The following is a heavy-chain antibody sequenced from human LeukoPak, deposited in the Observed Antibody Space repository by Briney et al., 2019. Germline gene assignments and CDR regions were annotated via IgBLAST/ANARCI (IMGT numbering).Heavy chain of an antibody. D-gene: IGHD3-9*01. Sequence: SETLSLTCTVSGGSISSYYWSWIRQPAGKGLEWIGRIYTSGSTNYNPSLKSRVTMSVDTSKNQFSLKLSSVTAADTAVYYCARDYTYYDILTGYYRSYYFDYWGQGTLVTVSS. CDR3: ARDYTYYDILTGYYRSYYFDY. V-gene: IGHV4-4*07. CDR2: IYTSGST. CDR1: GGSISSYY. J-gene: IGHJ4*02.